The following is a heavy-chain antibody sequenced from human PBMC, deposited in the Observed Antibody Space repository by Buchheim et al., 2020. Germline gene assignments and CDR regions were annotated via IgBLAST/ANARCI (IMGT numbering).Heavy chain of an antibody. CDR3: AKYLLGSGRYYNQVPYFDY. D-gene: IGHD3-10*01. J-gene: IGHJ4*02. V-gene: IGHV3-23*01. CDR2: ISGSGGST. Sequence: EVQLLESGGGLVQPGGSLRLSCAASGFTFSSYAMSWVRQAPGKGLEWVSAISGSGGSTYYADSVKGRFTISRDNSKNTLYLQMNSLRAEDTAVYYCAKYLLGSGRYYNQVPYFDYWGQGTL. CDR1: GFTFSSYA.